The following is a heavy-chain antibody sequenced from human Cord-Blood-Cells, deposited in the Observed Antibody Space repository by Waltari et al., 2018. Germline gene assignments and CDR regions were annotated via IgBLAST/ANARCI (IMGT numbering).Heavy chain of an antibody. CDR2: ISYDGSNK. J-gene: IGHJ6*02. Sequence: QVQLVESGGGVVQPGRSLRLSCAASGFTFMSYAMHWVRQAPGKGLEWVAVISYDGSNKYYADSVKGRFTISRDNSKNTLYLQMNSLRAEDTAVYYCARDSRSGGMDVWGQGTTVTVSS. V-gene: IGHV3-30-3*01. CDR3: ARDSRSGGMDV. CDR1: GFTFMSYA.